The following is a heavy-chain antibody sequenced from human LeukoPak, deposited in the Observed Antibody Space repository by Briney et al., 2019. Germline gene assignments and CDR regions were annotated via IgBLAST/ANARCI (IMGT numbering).Heavy chain of an antibody. Sequence: GGSLRLSCAASGFTFSSYAMSWVRQAPGKGLEWVSAISGSGGSTYYADSVKGRFTIFRDNSKNTLYLQMNSLRAEDTAVYYCARGTGSYRYNFRYWGQGTLVTVSS. CDR1: GFTFSSYA. CDR3: ARGTGSYRYNFRY. CDR2: ISGSGGST. V-gene: IGHV3-23*01. J-gene: IGHJ4*02. D-gene: IGHD3-16*02.